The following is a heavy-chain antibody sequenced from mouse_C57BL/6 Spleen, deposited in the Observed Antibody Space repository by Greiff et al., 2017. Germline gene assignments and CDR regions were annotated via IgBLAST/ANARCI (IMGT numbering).Heavy chain of an antibody. CDR2: IYPRSGNT. CDR3: ARRGGSSYAMDY. Sequence: LVESGAELARPGASVKLSCKASGYTFTSYGISWVKQRTGQGLEWIGEIYPRSGNTYYNEKFKGKATLTADKSSSTAYMELRSLTSEDAAVYFCARRGGSSYAMDYWGQGTSVTVSS. D-gene: IGHD1-1*01. V-gene: IGHV1-81*01. CDR1: GYTFTSYG. J-gene: IGHJ4*01.